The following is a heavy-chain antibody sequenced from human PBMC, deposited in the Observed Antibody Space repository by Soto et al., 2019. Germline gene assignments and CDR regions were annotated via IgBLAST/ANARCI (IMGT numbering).Heavy chain of an antibody. V-gene: IGHV5-51*01. CDR3: ARDGKEQWLPRYFDY. CDR2: IYPGDSDT. Sequence: GESLKISGKVSGYNFVNYWIGWVRQMPGKGLEWMGIIYPGDSDTRYSPSFQGQVAISADKSISTAYLQWSSLRSEDTAVYYCARDGKEQWLPRYFDYWGQGTLVTVSS. J-gene: IGHJ4*02. D-gene: IGHD6-19*01. CDR1: GYNFVNYW.